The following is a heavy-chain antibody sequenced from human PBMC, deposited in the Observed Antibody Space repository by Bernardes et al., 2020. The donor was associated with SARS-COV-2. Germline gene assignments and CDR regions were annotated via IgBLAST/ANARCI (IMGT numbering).Heavy chain of an antibody. V-gene: IGHV3-66*04. J-gene: IGHJ4*02. Sequence: VGSLSLSCVVSGFTVSDNYMSWVRQAPGRGLEWVSVIYHGGSTYYADSVEGRFTISRDNSKNMLFLQMNSLRAEDTAVYFCASQMYYDSGDPLDYWGRGTLVTVSS. CDR2: IYHGGST. CDR3: ASQMYYDSGDPLDY. D-gene: IGHD3-22*01. CDR1: GFTVSDNY.